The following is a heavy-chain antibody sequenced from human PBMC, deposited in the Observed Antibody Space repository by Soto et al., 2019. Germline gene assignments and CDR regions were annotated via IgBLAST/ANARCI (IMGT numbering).Heavy chain of an antibody. V-gene: IGHV5-51*01. J-gene: IGHJ5*02. Sequence: GESLKISCQGSGYSFITYWSGWVRQMPGKGLEWVGIIYPDDSDTRYSPSFQGQVTISVDKSINTAYLQWSSLKAADTAVYYCARLGSLRTKGGWFDPWGQGTLVTVSS. CDR2: IYPDDSDT. CDR1: GYSFITYW. CDR3: ARLGSLRTKGGWFDP. D-gene: IGHD2-8*01.